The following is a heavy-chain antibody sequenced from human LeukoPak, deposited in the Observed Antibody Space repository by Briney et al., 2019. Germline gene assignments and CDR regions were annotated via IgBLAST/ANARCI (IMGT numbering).Heavy chain of an antibody. CDR2: TYDSGGT. V-gene: IGHV4-39*01. CDR1: GDSFSSSSYY. Sequence: SETLSLTCTVSGVSGDSFSSSSYYWGWIRQPPGKGLEWIGNTYDSGGTYYTPSLKSRVTISVDTSKSQFSLKLSSVTAADTAVYYCARLLDPGIAVAGEGYFDYRGQGTLVTVSS. D-gene: IGHD6-19*01. CDR3: ARLLDPGIAVAGEGYFDY. J-gene: IGHJ4*02.